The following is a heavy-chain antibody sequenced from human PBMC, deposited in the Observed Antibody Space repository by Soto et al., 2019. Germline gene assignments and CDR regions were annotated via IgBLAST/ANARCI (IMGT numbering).Heavy chain of an antibody. J-gene: IGHJ5*02. CDR2: IYSSGHS. Sequence: QVQLQESGPGLVKPSQTLSLTCTVSGGSITSGNYYWSWVRQHQGKGLEWIAYIYSSGHSYFNPSLKRRLTLSSDTSKNKFSLRLTYVNAADTSVYFCARVPFAYYGSGRFDTWGQGTLVTVSS. D-gene: IGHD3-10*01. CDR3: ARVPFAYYGSGRFDT. V-gene: IGHV4-31*03. CDR1: GGSITSGNYY.